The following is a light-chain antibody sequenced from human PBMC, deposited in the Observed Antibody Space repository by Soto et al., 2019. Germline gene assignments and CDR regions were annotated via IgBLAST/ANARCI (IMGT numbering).Light chain of an antibody. CDR3: QQANSFPLT. J-gene: IGKJ5*01. CDR1: LDIRNE. CDR2: DAS. Sequence: IQVTQSPSSLSASVGDRVTITCRASLDIRNELDWYQQKPGKAPKRLIYDASTLQDWVPSRFSGDGSGTEFTLTISSLQSEDFATYYCQQANSFPLTFGQGTRLEIK. V-gene: IGKV1-17*01.